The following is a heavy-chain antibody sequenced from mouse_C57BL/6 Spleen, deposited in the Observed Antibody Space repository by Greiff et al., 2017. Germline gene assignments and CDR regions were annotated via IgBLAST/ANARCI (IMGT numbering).Heavy chain of an antibody. CDR3: VRQITTVVATDYYAMDY. Sequence: VQLKESGGGLVQPKGSLKLSCAASGFSFNTYAMNWVRQAPGKGLEWVARIRSKSNNYATYYADSVKDRFTISRDDSESMLYLQMNNLKTEDTAMYYCVRQITTVVATDYYAMDYWGQGTSVTVSS. CDR1: GFSFNTYA. J-gene: IGHJ4*01. CDR2: IRSKSNNYAT. V-gene: IGHV10-1*01. D-gene: IGHD1-1*01.